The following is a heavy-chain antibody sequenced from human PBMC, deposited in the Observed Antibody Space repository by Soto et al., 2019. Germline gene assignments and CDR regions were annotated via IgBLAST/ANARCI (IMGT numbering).Heavy chain of an antibody. J-gene: IGHJ6*02. CDR1: GGSIRSYY. CDR2: IYTSGST. CDR3: AREGASGFGMDV. Sequence: QVQLQESGPGLVKSSETLSLTCNVSGGSIRSYYWSWVRQPAGKPLEWIGRIYTSGSTNYNPSLKSRVSMSVDTSKNPFALEVTSVTAADTAVYYCAREGASGFGMDVWGLGTTVTVSS. D-gene: IGHD1-26*01. V-gene: IGHV4-4*07.